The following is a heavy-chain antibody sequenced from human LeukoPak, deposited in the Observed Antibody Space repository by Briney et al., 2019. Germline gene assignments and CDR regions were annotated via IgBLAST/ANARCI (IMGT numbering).Heavy chain of an antibody. Sequence: SETLSLTCTVSGGSISSYYWSWIRHPPGKGLEWIGYIYYSGSNNYNPSLKSRVTISVDTSKNQFSLKLSSVTAADTAVYYCARDKRYGVFDYWGQGTLVTVSS. CDR1: GGSISSYY. V-gene: IGHV4-59*01. CDR2: IYYSGSN. D-gene: IGHD3-9*01. CDR3: ARDKRYGVFDY. J-gene: IGHJ4*02.